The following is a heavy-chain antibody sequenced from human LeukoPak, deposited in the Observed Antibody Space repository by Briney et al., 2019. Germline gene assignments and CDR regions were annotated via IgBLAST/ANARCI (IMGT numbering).Heavy chain of an antibody. J-gene: IGHJ4*02. D-gene: IGHD2-2*02. V-gene: IGHV3-23*01. CDR1: GFTFISYA. Sequence: PGRSLRLSCAASGFTFISYAMIWVRQAPGKGLEWVSAISGSGRSTFYADSVKGRFTISRDNSKNTLYLQMDSLRPDDTAVYYCAKVRYQLLYGSLDYWGQGTLVTVSS. CDR3: AKVRYQLLYGSLDY. CDR2: ISGSGRST.